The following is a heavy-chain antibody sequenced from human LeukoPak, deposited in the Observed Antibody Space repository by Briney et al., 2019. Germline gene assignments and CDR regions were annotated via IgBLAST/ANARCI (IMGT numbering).Heavy chain of an antibody. V-gene: IGHV3-30*04. CDR3: ARDLIEAALSLRYYYYYGMDV. CDR2: ISYDGSNK. J-gene: IGHJ6*02. Sequence: GGSLRLSCAASGFTFSSYAMHWVRQAPGKGLEWVAVISYDGSNKYYADSVKGRFTISRDNSKNTLYLQMNSLRAEDTAVYYCARDLIEAALSLRYYYYYGMDVWGQGTTVTVSS. D-gene: IGHD6-13*01. CDR1: GFTFSSYA.